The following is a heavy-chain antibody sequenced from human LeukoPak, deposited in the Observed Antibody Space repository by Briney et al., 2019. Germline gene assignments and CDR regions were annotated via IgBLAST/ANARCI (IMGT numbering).Heavy chain of an antibody. CDR2: IKQDGSET. J-gene: IGHJ4*02. Sequence: GGSLRLSCSASGFTFSSFWMTWVRQAPGKGLEWVANIKQDGSETYYVDSVKGRCTISRDNPKNSLYLQMNSLRAEDTAVYFCARGRAAAGYFDYWGQGTLVTVSS. CDR3: ARGRAAAGYFDY. V-gene: IGHV3-7*04. D-gene: IGHD6-13*01. CDR1: GFTFSSFW.